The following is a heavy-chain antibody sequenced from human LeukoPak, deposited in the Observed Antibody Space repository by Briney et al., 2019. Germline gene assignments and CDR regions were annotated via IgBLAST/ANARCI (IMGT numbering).Heavy chain of an antibody. J-gene: IGHJ4*02. Sequence: RASVKVSCKASGYTFTSYGISWVRQAPGQGLEWMGWISAYNGNTYYAQKLQGRVTMTTDTSTSTAYMELRSLRSDDTAVYYCARAPRGIAAAGTSTYFDYWGQGTLVTVSS. D-gene: IGHD6-13*01. CDR1: GYTFTSYG. CDR2: ISAYNGNT. CDR3: ARAPRGIAAAGTSTYFDY. V-gene: IGHV1-18*01.